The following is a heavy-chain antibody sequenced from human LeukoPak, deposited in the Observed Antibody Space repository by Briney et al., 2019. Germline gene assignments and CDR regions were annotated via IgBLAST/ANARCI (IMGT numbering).Heavy chain of an antibody. V-gene: IGHV3-30*03. CDR3: ARDVSWYYYDSSRDY. J-gene: IGHJ4*02. D-gene: IGHD3-22*01. CDR2: ISYDGSNK. CDR1: GFTFSSYG. Sequence: GGSLRLSCAASGFTFSSYGMHWVRQAPGKGLEWVAVISYDGSNKYYADSVKGRFTISRDNSKNTLYLQMNSLRAEDTAVYYCARDVSWYYYDSSRDYWGQGTLVTVSS.